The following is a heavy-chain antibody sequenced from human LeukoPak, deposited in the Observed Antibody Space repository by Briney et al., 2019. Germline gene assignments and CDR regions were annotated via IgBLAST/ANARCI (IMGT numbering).Heavy chain of an antibody. D-gene: IGHD3-10*01. J-gene: IGHJ4*02. Sequence: SETLSLTCAVSGGSISSGGYSWSWLRQPPGKGLEWIGYIYHSGSTYYNPSLKSRVTISVDRSKNQFSLKLSSVTAADTAVYYCARGGGSGRGYFDYWGQGTLVTVSS. CDR3: ARGGGSGRGYFDY. CDR2: IYHSGST. V-gene: IGHV4-30-2*01. CDR1: GGSISSGGYS.